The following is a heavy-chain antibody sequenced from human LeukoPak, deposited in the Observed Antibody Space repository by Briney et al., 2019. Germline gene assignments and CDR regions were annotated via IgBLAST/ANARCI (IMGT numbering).Heavy chain of an antibody. CDR1: GFTFSNYA. J-gene: IGHJ3*02. Sequence: GGSLRLSCAASGFTFSNYAMSWVRQAPGKGLEWVPGISGIGGNTYYADSVKGRFTISRDNSKNTLYLQMNSLRAEDTAVYFCAKQDSTSSYSAFDIWGQGTMVTVSS. V-gene: IGHV3-23*01. CDR3: AKQDSTSSYSAFDI. CDR2: ISGIGGNT. D-gene: IGHD2-2*01.